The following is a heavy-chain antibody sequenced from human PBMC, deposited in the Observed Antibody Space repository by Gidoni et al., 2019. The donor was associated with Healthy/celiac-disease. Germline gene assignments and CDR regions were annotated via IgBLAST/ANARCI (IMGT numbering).Heavy chain of an antibody. CDR3: TTEAYDILTGYNDY. J-gene: IGHJ4*02. Sequence: EVQLVESGGGLVKPGGSLRLSCEASGFTCSNAWMSWVRQAPGKGLEWVGRIKSKTDGGTTDYAAPVKGRFTISRDDSKNTLYLQMNSLKTEDTAVYYCTTEAYDILTGYNDYWGQGTLVTVSS. D-gene: IGHD3-9*01. V-gene: IGHV3-15*01. CDR2: IKSKTDGGTT. CDR1: GFTCSNAW.